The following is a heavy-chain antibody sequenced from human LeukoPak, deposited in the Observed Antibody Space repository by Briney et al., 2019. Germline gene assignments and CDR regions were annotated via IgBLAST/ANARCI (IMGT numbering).Heavy chain of an antibody. CDR2: IYYSGST. CDR3: ASINCGGDCSLDY. V-gene: IGHV4-59*08. J-gene: IGHJ4*02. Sequence: SETLSLTCTVSGGSISSYYWSWIRQPPGKGLEWIGYIYYSGSTNYNPSLKSRVTISVDTSKNQFPLKLSSVTAADTAVYYCASINCGGDCSLDYWGQGTLVTVSS. CDR1: GGSISSYY. D-gene: IGHD2-21*02.